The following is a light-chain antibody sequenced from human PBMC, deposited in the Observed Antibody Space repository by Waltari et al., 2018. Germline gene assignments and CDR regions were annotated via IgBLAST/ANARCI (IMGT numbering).Light chain of an antibody. J-gene: IGLJ1*01. V-gene: IGLV1-44*01. CDR1: SSNIGSNY. Sequence: QSVLTPPPSASGTPGQRVTIPCSGSSSNIGSNYVYWYQQFPGTAPKLLIYTNNQRSSGVPDRFSGSKSGTSASLAISGLQSEDEADYYCAAWDDSLNGQVFGTGTKVTVL. CDR2: TNN. CDR3: AAWDDSLNGQV.